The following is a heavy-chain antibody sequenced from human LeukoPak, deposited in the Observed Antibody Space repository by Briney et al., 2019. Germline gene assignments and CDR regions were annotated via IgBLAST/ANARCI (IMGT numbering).Heavy chain of an antibody. Sequence: PGGSLRLSCAASGFTVSSNYMSWVRQAPGKGLEWVSVIYSGGSTYYADSVKGRFTISGDNSKNTLYLQMNSLRAEDTAVYYCASSVKPAYYFDYWGQGTLVTVSS. CDR1: GFTVSSNY. CDR2: IYSGGST. J-gene: IGHJ4*02. V-gene: IGHV3-66*02. D-gene: IGHD2-15*01. CDR3: ASSVKPAYYFDY.